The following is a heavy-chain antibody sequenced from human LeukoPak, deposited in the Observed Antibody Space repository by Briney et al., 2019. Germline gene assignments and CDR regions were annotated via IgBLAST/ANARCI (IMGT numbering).Heavy chain of an antibody. CDR3: SRTTVTKNYDYYMDV. D-gene: IGHD4-17*01. J-gene: IGHJ6*03. Sequence: PSGTLSLTCAVSGGSISSSNWWSWVRQPPGKGLEWIGEIYHSGSTNYIPSLKSRVTISLDKSKNQFSLKLISVTAADTAVYYCSRTTVTKNYDYYMDVWGKGTTVTVSS. CDR2: IYHSGST. V-gene: IGHV4-4*02. CDR1: GGSISSSNW.